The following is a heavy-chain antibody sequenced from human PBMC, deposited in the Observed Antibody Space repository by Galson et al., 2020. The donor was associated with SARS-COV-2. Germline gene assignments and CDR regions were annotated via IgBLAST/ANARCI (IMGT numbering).Heavy chain of an antibody. D-gene: IGHD2-2*01. Sequence: SETLSLTCAVYGGSFSGYYWSWIRQPPGKGLEWIGEINHSGSTNYNPSLKSRVTISVDTSKNQFSLKLSSVTAADTAVYYCARGRGVVVPAALGAVYYYYYMDVWGKGTTVTVSS. J-gene: IGHJ6*03. CDR1: GGSFSGYY. V-gene: IGHV4-34*01. CDR3: ARGRGVVVPAALGAVYYYYYMDV. CDR2: INHSGST.